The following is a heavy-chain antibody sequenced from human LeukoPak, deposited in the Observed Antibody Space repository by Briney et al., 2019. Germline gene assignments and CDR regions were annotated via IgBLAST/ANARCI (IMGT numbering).Heavy chain of an antibody. CDR2: IYHSGST. V-gene: IGHV4-38-2*02. Sequence: SETLSLTCTVSGYSISSGYYWGWIRQPPGKGLEWIGSIYHSGSTYYNPSLKSRVTISVDTSKNQFSLKLSSVTAADTAVYYCARMGEAELVAFDYWGQGTLVTVSS. CDR3: ARMGEAELVAFDY. CDR1: GYSISSGYY. D-gene: IGHD3-16*01. J-gene: IGHJ4*02.